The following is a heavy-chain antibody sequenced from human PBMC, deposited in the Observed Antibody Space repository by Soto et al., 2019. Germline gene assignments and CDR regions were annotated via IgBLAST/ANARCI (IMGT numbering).Heavy chain of an antibody. CDR3: ARAPDTAMDNPFDY. CDR2: IYYSGST. J-gene: IGHJ4*02. V-gene: IGHV4-30-4*01. D-gene: IGHD5-18*01. CDR1: GGSISSGDYY. Sequence: SEPLSLTCTVSGGSISSGDYYWSWIRQPPGKCLEWIGYIYYSGSTYYNPSLKSRVTISVDTSKNQFSLKLSSVTAADTAVYYCARAPDTAMDNPFDYWGQGTLVTVSS.